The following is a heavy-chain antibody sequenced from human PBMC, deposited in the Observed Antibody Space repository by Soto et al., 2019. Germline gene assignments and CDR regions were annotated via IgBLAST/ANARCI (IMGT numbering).Heavy chain of an antibody. CDR2: IRPNGGAT. Sequence: ASVKVSCKASGYSFNSYEISWVRQAPGQGLEWMGWIRPNGGATRSAERFQGRLTLTTNTSHDTAYMELSSLRSEDTAVYFCPGGSGWPTNKFDPWGQGTLVTVSS. D-gene: IGHD6-19*01. J-gene: IGHJ5*02. CDR3: PGGSGWPTNKFDP. V-gene: IGHV1-8*01. CDR1: GYSFNSYE.